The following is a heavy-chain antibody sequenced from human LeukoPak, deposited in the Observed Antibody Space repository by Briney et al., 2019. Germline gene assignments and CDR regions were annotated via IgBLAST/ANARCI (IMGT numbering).Heavy chain of an antibody. CDR2: INPNSGGT. V-gene: IGHV1-2*02. Sequence: GASVTVSCKASGYTFTGYYMHWVRQAPGQGLEWMGWINPNSGGTNYAQKFQGRVTMTRDTSISTAYMELSRLRSDDTAVYYCAREWGRILYSFDYWGQGTLVTVSS. D-gene: IGHD3-16*01. CDR1: GYTFTGYY. J-gene: IGHJ4*02. CDR3: AREWGRILYSFDY.